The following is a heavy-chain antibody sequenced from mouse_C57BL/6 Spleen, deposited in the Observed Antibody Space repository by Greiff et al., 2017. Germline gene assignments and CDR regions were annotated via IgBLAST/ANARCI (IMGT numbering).Heavy chain of an antibody. D-gene: IGHD2-1*01. CDR3: AKSLYYGNYAAMDY. CDR1: GYTFTSYW. J-gene: IGHJ4*01. V-gene: IGHV1-50*01. CDR2: IDPSDSYT. Sequence: VQLQQSGAELVKPGASVKLSCKASGYTFTSYWMQWVKQRPGQGLEWIGEIDPSDSYTNYNQKFKGKATLTVDPSSSTAYMQLSSLTSEDSAVYYCAKSLYYGNYAAMDYWGQGTSVTVSS.